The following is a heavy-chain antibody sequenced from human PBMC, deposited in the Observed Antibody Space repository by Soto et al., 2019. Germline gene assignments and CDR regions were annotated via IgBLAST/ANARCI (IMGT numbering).Heavy chain of an antibody. J-gene: IGHJ4*02. CDR2: IYHSGST. Sequence: QLQLQESGSGLVKPSQTLSLTCAVSGGSISSGGYSWSWIRQPPGKGLEWIGFIYHSGSTYYNPSLKSRVTISVDRSKNQFSLKLSSVTAADTAVYYCARAIGWFGELLGGYYCDYWGQGTLVTVSS. CDR3: ARAIGWFGELLGGYYCDY. CDR1: GGSISSGGYS. D-gene: IGHD3-10*01. V-gene: IGHV4-30-2*01.